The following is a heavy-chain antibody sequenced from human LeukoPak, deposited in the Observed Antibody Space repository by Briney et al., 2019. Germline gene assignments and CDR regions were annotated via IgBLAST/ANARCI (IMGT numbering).Heavy chain of an antibody. Sequence: PSETLSLTCTVSGGSISGSSYYWGWIRQPPGKGLEWSGSIYHSGSTYYNPSLKSRVTISVDTSKNQFPLKLSSVTAADTAVYYCASLTSYSSSWYAVHWYFDLWGRGTLVTVSS. D-gene: IGHD6-13*01. CDR2: IYHSGST. CDR3: ASLTSYSSSWYAVHWYFDL. CDR1: GGSISGSSYY. V-gene: IGHV4-39*06. J-gene: IGHJ2*01.